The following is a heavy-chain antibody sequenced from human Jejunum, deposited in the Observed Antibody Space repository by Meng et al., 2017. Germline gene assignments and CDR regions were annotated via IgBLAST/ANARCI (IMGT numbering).Heavy chain of an antibody. CDR1: GFNFNAYA. V-gene: IGHV3-23*01. J-gene: IGHJ4*01. D-gene: IGHD3-22*01. CDR3: ARAYYFESSGDYNDY. CDR2: TSGSGGSV. Sequence: SLMISCAASGFNFNAYAMSWVRQAPGKGLEWVSSTSGSGGSVYDADSVKGRFTISRDNSKNVLYLQMNSLRAEDTAVYYCARAYYFESSGDYNDYWGHGTLVTVSS.